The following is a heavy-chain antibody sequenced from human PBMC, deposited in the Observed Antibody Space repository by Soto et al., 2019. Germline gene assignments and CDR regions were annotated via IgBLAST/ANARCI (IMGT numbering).Heavy chain of an antibody. CDR2: INQDGSEK. Sequence: EVQLVESGGGLVQPGGSLRLSCGASGFTFRTYCLSWVRQVPGNGLEWVANINQDGSEKNYVYSVKGRFTISRDNAKNSLYLQRLSLRAEYTALYYCARDGRTIWYSHDYPGMDVWCQGTTVTVSS. D-gene: IGHD5-18*01. CDR3: ARDGRTIWYSHDYPGMDV. V-gene: IGHV3-7*03. J-gene: IGHJ6*02. CDR1: GFTFRTYC.